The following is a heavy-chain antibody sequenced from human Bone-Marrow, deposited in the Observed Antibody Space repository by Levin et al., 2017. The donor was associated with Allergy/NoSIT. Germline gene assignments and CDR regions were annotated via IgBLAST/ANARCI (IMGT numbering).Heavy chain of an antibody. V-gene: IGHV3-21*01. CDR1: YR. D-gene: IGHD6-19*01. Sequence: YRMNGVHQEPEKGLECVSSISSSSSYIYYADSVKGRFTISRDNAKNSLYLQMNSLRAEDTAVYYCAREGSSGWAFDYWGQGTLVTVSS. CDR2: ISSSSSYI. J-gene: IGHJ4*02. CDR3: AREGSSGWAFDY.